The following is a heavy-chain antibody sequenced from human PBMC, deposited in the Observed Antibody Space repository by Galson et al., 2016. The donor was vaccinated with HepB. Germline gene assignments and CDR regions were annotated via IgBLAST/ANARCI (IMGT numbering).Heavy chain of an antibody. CDR3: ARAHGWSDFDY. D-gene: IGHD4-17*01. V-gene: IGHV1-18*01. CDR2: ISFYNGHT. J-gene: IGHJ4*02. CDR1: GYSLTSYG. Sequence: SVKVSCKASGYSLTSYGINWVRQAPGQGLEWMGWISFYNGHTNSARRVQGRVTLTTGTSTGTAYMELRSLRSDDTAVYYCARAHGWSDFDYWGQGTLVTVSS.